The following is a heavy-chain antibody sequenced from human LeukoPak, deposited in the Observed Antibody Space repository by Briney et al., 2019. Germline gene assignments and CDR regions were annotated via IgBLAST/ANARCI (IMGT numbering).Heavy chain of an antibody. D-gene: IGHD6-19*01. CDR2: IYSGGST. CDR1: GLDFRTSW. V-gene: IGHV3-53*01. Sequence: GGSLRLSCTASGLDFRTSWMSWVRQSPGKGLEWISVIYSGGSTYYADSVKGRFTISRDDSKNTLYLQMNSLRAEDTAIYYCARAQWRTYSYYYMDVWGKGTTVTVSS. CDR3: ARAQWRTYSYYYMDV. J-gene: IGHJ6*03.